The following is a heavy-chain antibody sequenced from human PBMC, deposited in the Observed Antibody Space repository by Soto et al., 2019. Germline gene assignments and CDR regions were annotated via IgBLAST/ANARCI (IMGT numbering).Heavy chain of an antibody. V-gene: IGHV3-30*03. Sequence: QVQLVESGGGVVQPGRSLRLSCAASGFAFSNHGMHWVRQAPGKGLEWVAIMSSDGKNKFYADSVKGRFTISRDDSKNTLYLQMDNLKTDDTALYCCGRDVYSRSNSCGRNIVEYWGQRTLVTVSS. CDR2: MSSDGKNK. CDR1: GFAFSNHG. D-gene: IGHD1-26*01. J-gene: IGHJ4*02. CDR3: GRDVYSRSNSCGRNIVEY.